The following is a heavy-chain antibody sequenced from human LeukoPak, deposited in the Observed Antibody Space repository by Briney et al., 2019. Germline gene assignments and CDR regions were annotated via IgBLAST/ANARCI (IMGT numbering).Heavy chain of an antibody. CDR2: IYYSGST. CDR1: GGSISSGGYY. V-gene: IGHV4-31*03. Sequence: PSETLSLTCTVSGGSISSGGYYWSWIRQHPGKGLEWIGYIYYSGSTYYNPSIKSRITISVDTSKNQFSLKLSSVTAADTAVYYCAREDTYSNWFDPWGQGTLVTVSS. D-gene: IGHD2-15*01. J-gene: IGHJ5*02. CDR3: AREDTYSNWFDP.